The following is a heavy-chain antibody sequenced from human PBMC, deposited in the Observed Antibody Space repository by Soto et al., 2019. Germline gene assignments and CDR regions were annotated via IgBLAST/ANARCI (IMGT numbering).Heavy chain of an antibody. V-gene: IGHV4-34*01. J-gene: IGHJ5*02. Sequence: SETLSLTCAVYGGSFSGYYWSWIRQPPGKXLEWIGEINHSGSTNYNPSLKNRVTISVDTSKNQFSLKLSSVTAADTAVYYCARAGVGYCSSTSCLNNWFDPWGQGTLVTVSS. D-gene: IGHD2-2*01. CDR2: INHSGST. CDR1: GGSFSGYY. CDR3: ARAGVGYCSSTSCLNNWFDP.